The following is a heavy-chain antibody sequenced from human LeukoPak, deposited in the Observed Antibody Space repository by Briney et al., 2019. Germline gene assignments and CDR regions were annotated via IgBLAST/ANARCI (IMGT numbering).Heavy chain of an antibody. D-gene: IGHD5-12*01. CDR2: IIPIFGTA. CDR3: ARGREGYSGYDLRKIYYYYYYMDV. V-gene: IGHV1-69*06. J-gene: IGHJ6*03. Sequence: VASVKVSCKASGGTFSSYAISWVRQAPGQGLEWMGGIIPIFGTANYAQKFQGRVTITADKSTSTAYMELSSLRSEDTAVYYCARGREGYSGYDLRKIYYYYYYMDVWGKGTTVTVSS. CDR1: GGTFSSYA.